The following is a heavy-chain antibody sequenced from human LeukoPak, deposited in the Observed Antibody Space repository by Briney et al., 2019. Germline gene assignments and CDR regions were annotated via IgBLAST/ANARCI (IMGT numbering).Heavy chain of an antibody. Sequence: GRFLRLSCAASGFTFSSYAVRWVRQAPGKGLEWVAVISYDGSNKYYADSVKGRFTISRDNSKNTLYLQMNSLRAEDTAVYYCARDRSYLALHFDYWGQGTLVTVSS. CDR2: ISYDGSNK. V-gene: IGHV3-30*01. CDR1: GFTFSSYA. CDR3: ARDRSYLALHFDY. J-gene: IGHJ4*02.